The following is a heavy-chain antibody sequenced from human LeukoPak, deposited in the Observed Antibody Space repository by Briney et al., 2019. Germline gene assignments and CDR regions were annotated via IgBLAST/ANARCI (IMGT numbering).Heavy chain of an antibody. CDR2: VYPDDSDT. CDR3: ARLAYCSNDVCYSNYYYSMDV. CDR1: GYTFSSYW. Sequence: GESLKISCKGSGYTFSSYWIGWVRQMPGKGLEWMGIVYPDDSDTRYSPSFQGQVTISADKSISTAYLQWSSLKASDTAMYYCARLAYCSNDVCYSNYYYSMDVWGKGTTVTVSS. V-gene: IGHV5-51*01. J-gene: IGHJ6*03. D-gene: IGHD2-8*01.